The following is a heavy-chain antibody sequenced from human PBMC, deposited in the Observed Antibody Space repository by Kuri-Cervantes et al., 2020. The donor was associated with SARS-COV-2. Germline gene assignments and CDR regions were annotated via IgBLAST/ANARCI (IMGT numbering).Heavy chain of an antibody. D-gene: IGHD3-22*01. V-gene: IGHV3-21*01. Sequence: GGSLRLSCAASGFTFSSYSMNWVRQAPGKGLEWVSSISSSSSYIYYADSVKSRFTISRDNAKNSLYLQMNSLRAEDTAVYYCARDSSGYYRLDYWGQGTLVTVSS. J-gene: IGHJ4*02. CDR1: GFTFSSYS. CDR3: ARDSSGYYRLDY. CDR2: ISSSSSYI.